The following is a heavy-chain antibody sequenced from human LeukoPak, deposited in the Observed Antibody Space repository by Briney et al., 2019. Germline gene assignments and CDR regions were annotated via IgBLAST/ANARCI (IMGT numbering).Heavy chain of an antibody. CDR3: ARGLGELLLSGYYFDY. Sequence: PSETLSLTCAVYGGSFSGYYWSWIRQPPGKGLEWIGEINHSGSTNYNPSLKSRVTISVDTSKNQFSLKLSSVTAAYTAVYYCARGLGELLLSGYYFDYWGQGTLVTVSS. D-gene: IGHD1-26*01. CDR2: INHSGST. V-gene: IGHV4-34*01. CDR1: GGSFSGYY. J-gene: IGHJ4*02.